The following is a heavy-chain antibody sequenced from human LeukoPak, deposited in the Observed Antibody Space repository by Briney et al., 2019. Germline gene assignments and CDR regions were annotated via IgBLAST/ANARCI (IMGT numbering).Heavy chain of an antibody. J-gene: IGHJ6*02. V-gene: IGHV4-34*01. CDR3: ARGATAPSGYYGMDV. Sequence: SETLSLTCAVYGGSFSGYYWSWIRQPPGKGLEWMGEINHSGSTNYNPSLKSRVTISVDTSKNQFSLKLSSVTAADTAVYYCARGATAPSGYYGMDVWGQGTTVTVSS. CDR1: GGSFSGYY. CDR2: INHSGST. D-gene: IGHD1-26*01.